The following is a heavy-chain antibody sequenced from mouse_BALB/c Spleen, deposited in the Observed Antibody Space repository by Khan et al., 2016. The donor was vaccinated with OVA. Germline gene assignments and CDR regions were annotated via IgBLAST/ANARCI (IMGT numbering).Heavy chain of an antibody. J-gene: IGHJ3*01. Sequence: QVQLQQPGAELVKPGASVKISCKASGYTFTSYYMYWVKQRPGQGLEWIGGINTSNGGDHFNEKLRKQATLTVDKSSSTAYMQLSSLNSADSAVYDSAISGYGNPVAYGGQGTLVTVSA. CDR1: GYTFTSYY. D-gene: IGHD2-1*01. CDR3: AISGYGNPVAY. V-gene: IGHV1S81*02. CDR2: INTSNGGD.